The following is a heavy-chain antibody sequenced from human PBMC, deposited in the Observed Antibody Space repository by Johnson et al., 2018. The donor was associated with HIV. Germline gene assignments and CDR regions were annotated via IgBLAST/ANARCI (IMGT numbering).Heavy chain of an antibody. CDR2: ISYDGSNK. Sequence: QVQLVESGGGVVQPGRSLRLSCAASGFTFSSYAMHWVRQAPGKGLEWVAVISYDGSNKHYADSVKGRFTISRDNYKNTLYLQMSSLRVEDTAVYYCTRGSGVGAFDIWGQGTMVTVSS. CDR3: TRGSGVGAFDI. CDR1: GFTFSSYA. V-gene: IGHV3-30-3*01. D-gene: IGHD7-27*01. J-gene: IGHJ3*02.